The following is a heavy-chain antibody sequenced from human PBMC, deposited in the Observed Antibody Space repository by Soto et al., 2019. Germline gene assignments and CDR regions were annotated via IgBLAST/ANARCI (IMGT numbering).Heavy chain of an antibody. V-gene: IGHV3-30*18. CDR2: ISYDGGNK. J-gene: IGHJ4*02. CDR1: GFTFSSYG. D-gene: IGHD3-22*01. CDR3: AKDDSYDSSGYYYRPDGLKFDY. Sequence: GGSLRLSCAASGFTFSSYGMHWVRQAPGKGLEWVAVISYDGGNKYYADSVKGRFTISRDNSKNTLYLQMNSLRAEDTAVYYCAKDDSYDSSGYYYRPDGLKFDYWGQGTLVTVSS.